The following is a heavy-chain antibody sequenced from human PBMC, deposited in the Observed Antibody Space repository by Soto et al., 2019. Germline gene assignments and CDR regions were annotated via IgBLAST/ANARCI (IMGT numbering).Heavy chain of an antibody. D-gene: IGHD3-22*01. CDR3: ARQGYYDNSGYSGTFDS. CDR1: GGSIRSYY. J-gene: IGHJ4*02. Sequence: SETLSLTCTVSGGSIRSYYWNWIRQPPGKGLEWIGYIDDSGTTNYNPSLKSRVTISVDTSKNQFSLRLNSVTAADTAVYYCARQGYYDNSGYSGTFDSWGQGFVVTVSS. CDR2: IDDSGTT. V-gene: IGHV4-59*01.